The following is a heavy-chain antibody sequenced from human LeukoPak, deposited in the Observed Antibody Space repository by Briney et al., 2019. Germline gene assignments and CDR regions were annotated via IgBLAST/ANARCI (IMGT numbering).Heavy chain of an antibody. Sequence: GGSLRLSCAASGFTFSSYWMSWVRQAPGKGLEWVSGISSSGGNTHYADSVKGRFTISRDNSKNTLYLQMNSLRVEDAAIYYCAKVRGTYYGPMDVWGQGTTVTVSS. CDR1: GFTFSSYW. J-gene: IGHJ6*02. CDR3: AKVRGTYYGPMDV. V-gene: IGHV3-23*01. D-gene: IGHD4-17*01. CDR2: ISSSGGNT.